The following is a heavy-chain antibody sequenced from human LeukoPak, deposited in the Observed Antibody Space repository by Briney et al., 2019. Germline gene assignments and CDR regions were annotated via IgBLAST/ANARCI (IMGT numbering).Heavy chain of an antibody. CDR2: IWYDGSNK. D-gene: IGHD5-12*01. V-gene: IGHV3-33*01. CDR1: GFTFSSYG. J-gene: IGHJ4*02. CDR3: ARGRVATTTVTYYFGY. Sequence: GGSPRLSCAASGFTFSSYGMHWVRQAPGKGLEWVAVIWYDGSNKYYADSVKGRFTISRDNSKNTLYLQMNSLRAEDTAVYYCARGRVATTTVTYYFGYWGQGTLVTVSS.